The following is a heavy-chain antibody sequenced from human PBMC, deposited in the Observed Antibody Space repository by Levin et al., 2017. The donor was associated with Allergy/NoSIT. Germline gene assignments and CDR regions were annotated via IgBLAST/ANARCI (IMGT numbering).Heavy chain of an antibody. D-gene: IGHD2-21*01. V-gene: IGHV2-5*02. CDR3: VQRLRFHAFDI. J-gene: IGHJ3*02. Sequence: SGPTLVTPTQTLTLTCTFSGFSLSTTGVGVGWIRQPPGKALEWLALIYWDEDERYSPSLKSRLAITKDTSKNQVVLTVTSMDPVDTGTYYCVQRLRFHAFDIWGLGTKVTVSS. CDR2: IYWDEDE. CDR1: GFSLSTTGVG.